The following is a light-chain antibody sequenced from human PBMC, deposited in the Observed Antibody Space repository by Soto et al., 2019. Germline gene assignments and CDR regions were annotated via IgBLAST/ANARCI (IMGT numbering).Light chain of an antibody. Sequence: DIQMTQSPSSLSASLGDRVTITCRASQNINKYLNWYQHKPGKAPSLLIYAASSLHTGDPRRFSGSGAGTYFTLTIASLQLEDLATDYCQQTYSAPGTFGRGTKVEIK. J-gene: IGKJ1*01. CDR3: QQTYSAPGT. CDR2: AAS. CDR1: QNINKY. V-gene: IGKV1-39*01.